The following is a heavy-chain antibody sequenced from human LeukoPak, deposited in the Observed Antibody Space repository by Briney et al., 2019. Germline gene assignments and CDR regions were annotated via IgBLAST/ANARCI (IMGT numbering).Heavy chain of an antibody. CDR1: GFTFSSYG. Sequence: PWGSLRLSCAASGFTFSSYGMHWVRQAPGKGLEWVAVIRYDGSNKYYADSVKGRFTISRDNSKNTLYLQMNSLRAEDTAVYYCAKTYYYDSSGYYYDYWGQGTLVTVSS. CDR2: IRYDGSNK. CDR3: AKTYYYDSSGYYYDY. V-gene: IGHV3-30*02. D-gene: IGHD3-22*01. J-gene: IGHJ4*02.